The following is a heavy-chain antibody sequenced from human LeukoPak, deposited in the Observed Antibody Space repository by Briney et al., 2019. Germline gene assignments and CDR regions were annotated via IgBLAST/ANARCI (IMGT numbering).Heavy chain of an antibody. CDR3: ARSSFSAYDGDAFDI. CDR2: ISRGANTI. J-gene: IGHJ3*02. D-gene: IGHD5-12*01. Sequence: GGSLRLSCAASGFTFSDYYMGWIRQAPGKGLDWISYISRGANTIYYADSVGGRFTISRDDARNSLYLQMNSLRAEDTAVYYCARSSFSAYDGDAFDIWGQGTMVTVSS. V-gene: IGHV3-11*01. CDR1: GFTFSDYY.